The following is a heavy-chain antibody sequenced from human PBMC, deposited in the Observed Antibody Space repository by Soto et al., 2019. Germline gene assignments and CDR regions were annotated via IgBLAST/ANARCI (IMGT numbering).Heavy chain of an antibody. CDR1: GFTFRSDA. J-gene: IGHJ6*02. D-gene: IGHD3-3*01. CDR3: AKGGEIRFLEWLLAWDYYYGMDV. V-gene: IGHV3-23*01. Sequence: LGLSWATSGFTFRSDAMSWVRQAPGKGLEWVSAISGSGGSTYYADSVKGRFTISRDNSKNTLYLQMNSLRAEDTAVYYCAKGGEIRFLEWLLAWDYYYGMDVWGQGTTVTVSS. CDR2: ISGSGGST.